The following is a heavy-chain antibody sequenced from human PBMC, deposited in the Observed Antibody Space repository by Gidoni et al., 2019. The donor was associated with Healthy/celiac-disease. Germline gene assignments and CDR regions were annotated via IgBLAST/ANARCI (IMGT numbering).Heavy chain of an antibody. J-gene: IGHJ6*02. CDR3: ARDSTYSSGWYVSGEYYYGMDV. V-gene: IGHV3-21*01. Sequence: EVQLVESGGGLVKPGGSVRLSCAASGVPFRSHSLNWVRSAPGKGMEWVPSISSSSSYIYYADSVKGRFTISRDNAKNSLYLQMNSLRAEDTAVYYCARDSTYSSGWYVSGEYYYGMDVWGQGTTVTVSS. CDR2: ISSSSSYI. CDR1: GVPFRSHS. D-gene: IGHD6-19*01.